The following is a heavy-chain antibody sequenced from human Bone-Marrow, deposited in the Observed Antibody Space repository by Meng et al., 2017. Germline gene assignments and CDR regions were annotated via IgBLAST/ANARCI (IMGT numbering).Heavy chain of an antibody. CDR1: GGSFSGYY. CDR3: ARGARVAGTDY. Sequence: QVKLKQWGAGLLKPSETLSLTCAVYGGSFSGYYWSWIRQPPGKGLEWIGEINHSGSTNYNPSLKSRVTISVDTSKNQFSLKLSSVTAADTAVYYCARGARVAGTDYWGQGTLVTVFS. V-gene: IGHV4-34*01. CDR2: INHSGST. J-gene: IGHJ4*02. D-gene: IGHD6-19*01.